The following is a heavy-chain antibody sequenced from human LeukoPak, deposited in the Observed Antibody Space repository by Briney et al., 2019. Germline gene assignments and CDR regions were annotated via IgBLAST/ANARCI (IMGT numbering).Heavy chain of an antibody. J-gene: IGHJ4*02. V-gene: IGHV4-30-4*08. D-gene: IGHD4-23*01. CDR3: ARVKSYYFDY. CDR1: GGSISSGDYY. Sequence: SETLSLTCTVSGGSISSGDYYWSWIRQPPGKGLEWIGYIYYSGSTYYNPSLKSRVTISVDTSKNQFSLKLSSVTAADTAVCYCARVKSYYFDYWGQGTLVTVSS. CDR2: IYYSGST.